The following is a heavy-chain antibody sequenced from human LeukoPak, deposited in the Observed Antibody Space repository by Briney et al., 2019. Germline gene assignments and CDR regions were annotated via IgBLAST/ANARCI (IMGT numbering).Heavy chain of an antibody. D-gene: IGHD3-3*01. Sequence: PSETLSLTCAVYGGSFSGYYWSWIRQPPGKGLEWIGEINHSGSTNYNPSLKSRVTISVDTSKNQFSLKLSSVTAADTAVYYCAGLTRITIFGVVIQDYWGQGTLVTVSS. V-gene: IGHV4-34*01. J-gene: IGHJ4*02. CDR3: AGLTRITIFGVVIQDY. CDR2: INHSGST. CDR1: GGSFSGYY.